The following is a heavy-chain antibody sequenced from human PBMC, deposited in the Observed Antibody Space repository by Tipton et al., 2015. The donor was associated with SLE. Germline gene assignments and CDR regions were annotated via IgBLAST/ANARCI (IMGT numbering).Heavy chain of an antibody. CDR2: VYHSGIT. Sequence: TLSLTCAVDGGSFSGYHWTWIRQPPGKGLEWIGEVYHSGITDSNPSLKSRVTISVDTSKNQFSLKLTSVTAADTAVYYCARAVPRGSTSDYWYFDLWGRGTLVTVSS. J-gene: IGHJ2*01. D-gene: IGHD6-6*01. V-gene: IGHV4-34*01. CDR1: GGSFSGYH. CDR3: ARAVPRGSTSDYWYFDL.